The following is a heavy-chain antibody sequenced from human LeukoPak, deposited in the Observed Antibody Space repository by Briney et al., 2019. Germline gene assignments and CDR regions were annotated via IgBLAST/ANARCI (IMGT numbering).Heavy chain of an antibody. Sequence: QPGGSLRLSCSASGFTFSSYAMHWVRQAPGKGLEYVSVISSNGGSTYYADSVKGRYTIFRDNSKNTLYLQMSSLRAEDTAVYYCVKPSSQWLSPSNWFDTWGQGTLVTVSS. CDR2: ISSNGGST. CDR1: GFTFSSYA. V-gene: IGHV3-64D*09. J-gene: IGHJ5*02. CDR3: VKPSSQWLSPSNWFDT. D-gene: IGHD6-19*01.